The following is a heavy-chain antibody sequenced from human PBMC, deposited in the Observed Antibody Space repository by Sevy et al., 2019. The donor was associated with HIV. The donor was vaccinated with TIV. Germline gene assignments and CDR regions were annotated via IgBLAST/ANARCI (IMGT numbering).Heavy chain of an antibody. Sequence: GGSLRLSCAASGFTFSSYWMSWVRQAPGKGLEWVANIKQDGSEKYYVDSVKGRFTISRDNAKNSLYLQMNSLRAEDTAVYYCVREAQQLVRGYHYGMDVWGQGTTVTVSS. CDR1: GFTFSSYW. CDR3: VREAQQLVRGYHYGMDV. CDR2: IKQDGSEK. D-gene: IGHD6-13*01. J-gene: IGHJ6*02. V-gene: IGHV3-7*01.